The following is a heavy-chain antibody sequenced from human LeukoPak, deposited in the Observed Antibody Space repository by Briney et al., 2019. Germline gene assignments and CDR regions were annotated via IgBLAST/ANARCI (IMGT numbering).Heavy chain of an antibody. J-gene: IGHJ6*01. D-gene: IGHD1-1*01. V-gene: IGHV3-7*01. Sequence: GGSLRLSCAASGFTFSESWLSWVRPVPGQGLEWVAHINHEGGGIQYVDSVKGRFTISRDNAKGSVHLQMNSLRAEGTAIYRCATYINWVAGDVWGQGTTVIVSS. CDR1: GFTFSESW. CDR3: ATYINWVAGDV. CDR2: INHEGGGI.